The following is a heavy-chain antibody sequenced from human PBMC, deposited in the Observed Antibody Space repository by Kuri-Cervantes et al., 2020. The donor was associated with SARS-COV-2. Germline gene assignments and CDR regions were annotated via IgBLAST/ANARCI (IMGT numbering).Heavy chain of an antibody. V-gene: IGHV1-46*01. CDR3: ARGPAYSSGWFVGVGPYYYYYGMDV. Sequence: ASVKVSCKASGYTFTSYYMHWVRQAPGQGLEWMGIINPSGGSTSYAQKFQGRVTMTRDTSTSTVYMELSSLRSEDTAVYYCARGPAYSSGWFVGVGPYYYYYGMDVWGQGTTVTVSS. J-gene: IGHJ6*02. CDR1: GYTFTSYY. D-gene: IGHD6-19*01. CDR2: INPSGGST.